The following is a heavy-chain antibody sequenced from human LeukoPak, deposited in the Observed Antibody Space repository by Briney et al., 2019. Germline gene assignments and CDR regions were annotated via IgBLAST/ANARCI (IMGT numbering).Heavy chain of an antibody. Sequence: GASVKVSCKASGYTFTGYYMHWVRQAPGQGLEWMGWINPNSGGTNYAQKFQGRVTMTRDTSISTAYMELSRLRSDDTAVYYCAREEDMGTIFGVARGTGYFDYWGQGTLVTVSS. V-gene: IGHV1-2*02. CDR1: GYTFTGYY. D-gene: IGHD3-3*01. CDR3: AREEDMGTIFGVARGTGYFDY. J-gene: IGHJ4*02. CDR2: INPNSGGT.